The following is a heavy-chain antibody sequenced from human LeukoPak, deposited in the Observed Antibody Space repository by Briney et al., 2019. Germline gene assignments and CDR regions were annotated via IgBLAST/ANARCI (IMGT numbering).Heavy chain of an antibody. Sequence: GESLKISCKGSGYTFIRFWIGWVRQMPGKGLEWMGIIYPGDSDTRYSPSFQGQVTISADKSISTAYLQWSSLKASDTAVYYCARRYCSSTSCYGGDFDYWGQGTLVTVSS. V-gene: IGHV5-51*01. J-gene: IGHJ4*02. CDR2: IYPGDSDT. CDR3: ARRYCSSTSCYGGDFDY. D-gene: IGHD2-2*01. CDR1: GYTFIRFW.